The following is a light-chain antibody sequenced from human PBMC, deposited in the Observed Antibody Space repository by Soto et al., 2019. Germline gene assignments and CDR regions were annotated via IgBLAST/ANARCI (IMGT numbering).Light chain of an antibody. CDR1: SSDVGGYNY. CDR3: SSYAGSNNPVV. Sequence: QSALTQPPSASGCPGQSVPISCTGTSSDVGGYNYVSWYQQHPGKAPKLMIYEVSKRPSGVPDRFSGSKSGNTASLTVSGLQAEDEADYYCSSYAGSNNPVVFGGGTKLTVL. J-gene: IGLJ2*01. CDR2: EVS. V-gene: IGLV2-8*01.